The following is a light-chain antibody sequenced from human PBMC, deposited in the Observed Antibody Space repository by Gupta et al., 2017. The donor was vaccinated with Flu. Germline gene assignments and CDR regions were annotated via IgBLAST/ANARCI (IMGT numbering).Light chain of an antibody. CDR1: QSVRSSY. Sequence: GTLSLSPGERATLSCRARQSVRSSYLAWYQQKPGQAPRLLIYGASSRATGIPDRFSGSGSGTDFTLTISRLEPEDFAVYYCQQEGSSPYTFGQGTKLEIE. V-gene: IGKV3-20*01. J-gene: IGKJ2*01. CDR3: QQEGSSPYT. CDR2: GAS.